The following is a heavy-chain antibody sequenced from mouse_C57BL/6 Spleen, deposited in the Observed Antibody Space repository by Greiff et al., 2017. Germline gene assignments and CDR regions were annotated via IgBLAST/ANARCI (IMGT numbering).Heavy chain of an antibody. D-gene: IGHD1-1*01. CDR1: GFSLTSYG. V-gene: IGHV2-2*01. J-gene: IGHJ4*01. CDR2: IWSGGST. CDR3: ARATTSSSLYAMDY. Sequence: QVQLQQSGPGLVQPSQSLSITCTVSGFSLTSYGVHWVRQSPGKGLEWLGVIWSGGSTDYNAAFISRLSISKDNSKSQVFFKMNSLQADDTAIYYCARATTSSSLYAMDYWGQGTSVTVSS.